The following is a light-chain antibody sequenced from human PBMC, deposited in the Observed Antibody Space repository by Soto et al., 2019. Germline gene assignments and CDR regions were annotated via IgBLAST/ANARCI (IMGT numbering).Light chain of an antibody. CDR1: QSVRSNY. CDR3: HQYGGSQYT. CDR2: GAS. V-gene: IGKV3-20*01. Sequence: EIVLTQSPGTLSLSPGERATLSCRASQSVRSNYLAWYQQKPGQAPRLLIYGASSRATGIPDRFSGTGSGTDHALTIRRLEPEDFAVYYCHQYGGSQYTFGQATKLESK. J-gene: IGKJ2*01.